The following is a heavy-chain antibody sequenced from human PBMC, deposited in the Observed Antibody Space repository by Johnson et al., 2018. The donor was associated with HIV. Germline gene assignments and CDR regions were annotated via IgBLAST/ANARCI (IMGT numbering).Heavy chain of an antibody. CDR3: ARERYPQDAFDI. CDR2: ISYDASNK. Sequence: QVQLVESGGGVVQPWRSVRLSCAASGFTFSNYAMHWVRQAPGKGLEWVALISYDASNKYYADSVEGRFTISRDNSKNTLYLQMNSLRAEDTAVYYCARERYPQDAFDIWGQGTMVTVSS. D-gene: IGHD1-1*01. CDR1: GFTFSNYA. V-gene: IGHV3-30*04. J-gene: IGHJ3*02.